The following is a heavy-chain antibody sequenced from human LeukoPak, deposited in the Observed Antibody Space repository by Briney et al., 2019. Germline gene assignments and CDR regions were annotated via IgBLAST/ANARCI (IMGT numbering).Heavy chain of an antibody. Sequence: ASVKVSCKASGYTFTSYGISWVRQAPGQGLEWMGWISAYNGNTNYAQKLQGRVTMTTDTSTSTAYMELRSLRSDDTAVYYCAKDVKSGSYYDAFDIWGQGTMVTVSS. CDR1: GYTFTSYG. V-gene: IGHV1-18*01. D-gene: IGHD1-26*01. CDR2: ISAYNGNT. J-gene: IGHJ3*02. CDR3: AKDVKSGSYYDAFDI.